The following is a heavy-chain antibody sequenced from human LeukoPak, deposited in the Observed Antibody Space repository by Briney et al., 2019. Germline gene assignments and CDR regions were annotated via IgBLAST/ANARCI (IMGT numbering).Heavy chain of an antibody. CDR3: ARGCSSGTCPLDY. J-gene: IGHJ4*02. Sequence: SETLSLTCTVSGDSIRTYYWSWIRLPPGKGPERSGYIYYSGSTNYNPSLKSRVTISVDTSKNQFSLKLNSVTAADTAVYYCARGCSSGTCPLDYWGQGTLVTVSS. CDR1: GDSIRTYY. D-gene: IGHD2-15*01. CDR2: IYYSGST. V-gene: IGHV4-59*01.